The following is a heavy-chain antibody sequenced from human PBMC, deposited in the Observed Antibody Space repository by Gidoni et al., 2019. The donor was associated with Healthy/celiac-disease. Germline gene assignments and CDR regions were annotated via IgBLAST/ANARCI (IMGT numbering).Heavy chain of an antibody. D-gene: IGHD2-21*01. J-gene: IGHJ5*02. V-gene: IGHV1-24*01. CDR3: ATAYRYSCGGDCSFNWFDP. CDR2: FDPEDGET. CDR1: GYTLTDLS. Sequence: QVQLVQSGAEVKKPGASVKVSCKVSGYTLTDLSMHWVRQAPGKGLEWMGGFDPEDGETIYAQKFQGRVTMTEDTSTDTAYMELSSLRSEDTAVYYCATAYRYSCGGDCSFNWFDPWGQGTLVTVSS.